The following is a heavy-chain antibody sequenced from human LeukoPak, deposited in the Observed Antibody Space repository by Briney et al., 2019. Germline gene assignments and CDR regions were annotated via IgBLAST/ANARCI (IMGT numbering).Heavy chain of an antibody. V-gene: IGHV3-30*18. CDR1: GFTFSSYG. Sequence: GGSLRLSCAASGFTFSSYGMHWVRQAPGKGLEWVAVISYDGSNKYYADSVKGRFTISRDNSKNTLYLQMNSLRAEDTAVCYGAKGKDFDWSNLDYWGQGTLVTVSS. CDR3: AKGKDFDWSNLDY. CDR2: ISYDGSNK. J-gene: IGHJ4*02. D-gene: IGHD3-9*01.